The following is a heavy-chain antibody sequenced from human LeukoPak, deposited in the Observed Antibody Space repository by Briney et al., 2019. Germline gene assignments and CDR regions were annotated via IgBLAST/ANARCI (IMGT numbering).Heavy chain of an antibody. D-gene: IGHD3-10*01. CDR2: INHSGST. Sequence: SETLSLTCAVYGGSFSGYYWSWIRQPPGKGLEWIGEINHSGSTNYNPSLKSRVTISVDTSKNQFSLKLSSVTAADTAVYYCARDRGGPWGQGTLVTVSS. J-gene: IGHJ5*02. CDR1: GGSFSGYY. V-gene: IGHV4-34*01. CDR3: ARDRGGP.